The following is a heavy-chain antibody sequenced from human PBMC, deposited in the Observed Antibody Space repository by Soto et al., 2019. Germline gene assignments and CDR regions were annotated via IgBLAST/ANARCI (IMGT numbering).Heavy chain of an antibody. CDR2: IFHDGRT. J-gene: IGHJ4*01. CDR3: AREGQELRD. CDR1: GASISSTNW. D-gene: IGHD6-13*01. V-gene: IGHV4-4*02. Sequence: QVQLQESGPGLVKPSGTLSLTCAVSGASISSTNWWSWVRQFPGKGLEWIGEIFHDGRTNYNPSLKSRVPISVDKSKNHVSLELTSVTDADTAIYYCAREGQELRDWGHGTLVTVSS.